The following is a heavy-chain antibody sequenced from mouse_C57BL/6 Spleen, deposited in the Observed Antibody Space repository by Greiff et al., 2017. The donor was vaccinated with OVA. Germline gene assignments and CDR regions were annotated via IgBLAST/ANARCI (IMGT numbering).Heavy chain of an antibody. CDR3: ARGSYYYGSPWYFDV. CDR2: FHPYNDDT. V-gene: IGHV1-47*01. Sequence: VQLVESGAELVKPGASVKMSCKASGYTFTTYPIEWMKQNHGKSLEWIGNFHPYNDDTKYNEKFKGKATLTVEKSSSTVYLELSRLTSDDSAVYYCARGSYYYGSPWYFDVWGTGTTVTVSS. J-gene: IGHJ1*03. D-gene: IGHD1-1*01. CDR1: GYTFTTYP.